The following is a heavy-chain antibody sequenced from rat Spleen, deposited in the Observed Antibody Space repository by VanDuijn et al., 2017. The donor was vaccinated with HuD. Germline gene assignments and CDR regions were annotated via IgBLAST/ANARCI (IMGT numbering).Heavy chain of an antibody. Sequence: EVQLVESGGGLVQPGRSLKLSCAASGFTFNNYDMAWVRQAPTKGLEWVASISTGGGNTYSRDSVKGRFTITRDNAKSTLYLQMDSLRSEDTATYYCATHGTGGGYFDYWGQGVMVTVSS. V-gene: IGHV5S23*01. CDR2: ISTGGGNT. CDR1: GFTFNNYD. J-gene: IGHJ2*01. CDR3: ATHGTGGGYFDY. D-gene: IGHD5-1*01.